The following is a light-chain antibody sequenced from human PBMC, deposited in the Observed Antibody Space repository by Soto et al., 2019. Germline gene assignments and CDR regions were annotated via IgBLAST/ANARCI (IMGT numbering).Light chain of an antibody. J-gene: IGLJ2*01. V-gene: IGLV1-40*01. CDR2: GNT. CDR3: QSYDSSLPVV. CDR1: STNIGAGYD. Sequence: QSVLTQPPSVSGAPGQRVTFSCTGSSTNIGAGYDVPWYQQLPGTAPKLLIYGNTNRPSGVPDRFSGSKSGSSASLAITGLQAEDEADYYCQSYDSSLPVVFGGGTKLTVL.